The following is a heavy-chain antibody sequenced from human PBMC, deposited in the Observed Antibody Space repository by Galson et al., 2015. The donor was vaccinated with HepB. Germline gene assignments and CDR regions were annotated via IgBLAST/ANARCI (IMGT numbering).Heavy chain of an antibody. Sequence: SLRLSCAASGFTFNNYAMSWVRQAPGKGLEWVSTISGSGVNRYYADSVKGRFTISRDNSKNTLSLQMNSLRVEDTAVYYCAKVMNFYQYYSMDVWGQGSTVTVSS. CDR1: GFTFNNYA. CDR3: AKVMNFYQYYSMDV. V-gene: IGHV3-23*01. J-gene: IGHJ6*03. D-gene: IGHD3-16*01. CDR2: ISGSGVNR.